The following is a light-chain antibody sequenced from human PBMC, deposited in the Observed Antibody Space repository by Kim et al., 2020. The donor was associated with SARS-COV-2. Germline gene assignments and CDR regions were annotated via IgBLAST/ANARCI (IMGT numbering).Light chain of an antibody. J-gene: IGKJ2*01. CDR3: QQYSALPRT. V-gene: IGKV1-5*03. Sequence: SASVGDKVTITCRASQSIGTWVAWYQQKPGNAPRFLIWRASSLESGVPSRFRGSGSGTEFSLTISGLQPDDSATYYCQQYSALPRTFGQGTKLEI. CDR1: QSIGTW. CDR2: RAS.